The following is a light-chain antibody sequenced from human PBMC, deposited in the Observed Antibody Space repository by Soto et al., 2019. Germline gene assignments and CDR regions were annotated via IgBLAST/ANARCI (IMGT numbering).Light chain of an antibody. CDR2: GAS. CDR1: QSVSSN. Sequence: EIVMTQSPATLSVSPGERATLSCRASQSVSSNLAWYQQKPGQAPRLLIYGASTRATGIPARFSGSGSGTDFTLTISGLQSEDFAVYYCQQYNNWPGTFGQGTKVEIK. CDR3: QQYNNWPGT. V-gene: IGKV3-15*01. J-gene: IGKJ1*01.